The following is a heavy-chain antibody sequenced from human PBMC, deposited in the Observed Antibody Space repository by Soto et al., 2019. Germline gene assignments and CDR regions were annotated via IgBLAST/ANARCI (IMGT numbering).Heavy chain of an antibody. D-gene: IGHD6-13*01. V-gene: IGHV4-30-2*01. Sequence: QLQLQESGSGLVKPSQTLSLTCAVSGGSISSGGYSWSWIRQPPGKGLEWIGYIYHSGSTYYNPSLKSRGTISVDRSKNQFSLKLSSVTAADTAVYYCTSSHAGAHITAAVHWGQGTLVTVSS. J-gene: IGHJ4*02. CDR1: GGSISSGGYS. CDR3: TSSHAGAHITAAVH. CDR2: IYHSGST.